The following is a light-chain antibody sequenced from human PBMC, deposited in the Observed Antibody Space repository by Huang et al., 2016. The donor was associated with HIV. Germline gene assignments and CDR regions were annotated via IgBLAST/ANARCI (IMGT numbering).Light chain of an antibody. CDR3: QQRSSWPLT. J-gene: IGKJ4*01. CDR2: EAA. Sequence: EIVLTQSPATLSLSPGQRATLSCRASQSVSSYLAWYQQKPGQAPRLLIYEAANRATGFPARFSGSGSGTDFTLTISSLEPEDFVVYYCQQRSSWPLTFGGGTKLEIK. CDR1: QSVSSY. V-gene: IGKV3-11*01.